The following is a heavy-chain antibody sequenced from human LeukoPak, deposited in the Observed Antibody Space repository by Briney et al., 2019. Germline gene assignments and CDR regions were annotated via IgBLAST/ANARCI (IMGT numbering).Heavy chain of an antibody. Sequence: GGSLRLSCAASGFTFSSYAMSWVRQAPGKGLEWVSAISGSGGSTYYADSVKGRFTISRDNSKNTLYLQMNSLRAEDTAVYYCAKDRGYYDSSGYYLSYFDYWGQGNLVTVSS. CDR3: AKDRGYYDSSGYYLSYFDY. CDR2: ISGSGGST. CDR1: GFTFSSYA. D-gene: IGHD3-22*01. J-gene: IGHJ4*02. V-gene: IGHV3-23*01.